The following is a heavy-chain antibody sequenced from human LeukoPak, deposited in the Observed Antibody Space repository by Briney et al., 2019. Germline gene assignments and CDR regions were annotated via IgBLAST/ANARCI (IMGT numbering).Heavy chain of an antibody. CDR3: ARDRVSIWYFDY. D-gene: IGHD6-13*01. J-gene: IGHJ4*02. CDR2: ISSSSSYI. CDR1: GFTFSSYS. V-gene: IGHV3-21*01. Sequence: PGGSLRLSCAASGFTFSSYSMNWVRQAPGKGLEWVSSISSSSSYIYYADPVKGRFTISRDNAKNSLYLQMNSLRAEDTAVYYCARDRVSIWYFDYWGQGTLVTVSS.